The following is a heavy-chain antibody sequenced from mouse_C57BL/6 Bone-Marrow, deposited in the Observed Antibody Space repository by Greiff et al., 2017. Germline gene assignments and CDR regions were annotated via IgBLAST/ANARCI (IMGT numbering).Heavy chain of an antibody. CDR1: GYAFTNYL. CDR2: INPGSGGT. D-gene: IGHD2-1*01. CDR3: ARDGNYVFYWYFDV. V-gene: IGHV1-54*01. J-gene: IGHJ1*03. Sequence: VQLQQSGAELVRPGTSVKVSCKASGYAFTNYLIEWVKQRPGQGLEWIGVINPGSGGTNYNEKFKGKATLTADKSSSTAYMQLSSLTSEDSAVYFCARDGNYVFYWYFDVWGTGTTVTVSS.